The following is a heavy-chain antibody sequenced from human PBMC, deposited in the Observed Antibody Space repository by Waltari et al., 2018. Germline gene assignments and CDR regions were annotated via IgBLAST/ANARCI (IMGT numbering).Heavy chain of an antibody. CDR2: INPSGGST. CDR1: GYTFTSYA. J-gene: IGHJ5*02. CDR3: ARGGDIVVVVAATGWFDP. Sequence: QVQLVQSGAEVKKPGASVKVSCKASGYTFTSYAMHWVRQAPGQGLEWMGIINPSGGSTSYAQKFQGRVTMTRDTSTSTVYMELSSLRSEDTAVYYCARGGDIVVVVAATGWFDPWGQGTLVTVSS. V-gene: IGHV1-46*01. D-gene: IGHD2-15*01.